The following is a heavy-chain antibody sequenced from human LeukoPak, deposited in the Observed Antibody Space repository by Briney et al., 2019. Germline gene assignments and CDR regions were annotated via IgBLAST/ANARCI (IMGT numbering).Heavy chain of an antibody. D-gene: IGHD5-18*01. V-gene: IGHV3-9*01. CDR3: AMDSYGPDDY. Sequence: GGSLRLSCAASGFTFDDYAMHWVRQAPGKGLEWVSGITWNSGNIGYADSVKGRFTISRDNTKNSVYLQMNSLRGEDTGVYYCAMDSYGPDDYWGQGTLVTVSS. CDR1: GFTFDDYA. J-gene: IGHJ4*02. CDR2: ITWNSGNI.